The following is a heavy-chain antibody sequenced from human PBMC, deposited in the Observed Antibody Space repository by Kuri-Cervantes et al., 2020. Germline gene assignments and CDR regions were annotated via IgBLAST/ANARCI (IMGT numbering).Heavy chain of an antibody. Sequence: GSLRLSCTVSGGSISSSSYYWGWIRQPPGKGPEWIGSIYYSGSTYYNPSLKSRVTISVDTSKNQFSLKLSSVTAADTAVYYCARGPWIQLWLLFDYWGQGTLVTVSS. CDR1: GGSISSSSYY. V-gene: IGHV4-39*01. J-gene: IGHJ4*02. CDR3: ARGPWIQLWLLFDY. CDR2: IYYSGST. D-gene: IGHD5-18*01.